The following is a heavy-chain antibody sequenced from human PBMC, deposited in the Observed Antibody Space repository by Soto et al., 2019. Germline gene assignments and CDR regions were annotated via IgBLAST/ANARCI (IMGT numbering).Heavy chain of an antibody. CDR3: SKDGVPSCFYLDS. V-gene: IGHV3-9*01. CDR2: VSWNGGPI. D-gene: IGHD2-2*01. CDR1: GFNFNDYA. J-gene: IGHJ4*02. Sequence: PGGSLRLSCAASGFNFNDYAMHWVRQAPGKGLEWVSGVSWNGGPIGYADSVKGRFTISRDNAKKSLHLQMNNLKPDDTALYYLSKDGVPSCFYLDSWGQGSLVTVSS.